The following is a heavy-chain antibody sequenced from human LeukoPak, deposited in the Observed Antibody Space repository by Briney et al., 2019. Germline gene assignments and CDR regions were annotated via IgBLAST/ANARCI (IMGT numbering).Heavy chain of an antibody. Sequence: GESLKISCQGSGSSFTTYWIAWVRQMPGKGLEWMGIIYPGDSDTRYSPAFQGQVTISADKSISTTYLQWSSLKASDTAMYYCARHYYGGDSGHMGYWGQGTRVTVSS. CDR1: GSSFTTYW. V-gene: IGHV5-51*01. D-gene: IGHD4-23*01. CDR2: IYPGDSDT. J-gene: IGHJ4*02. CDR3: ARHYYGGDSGHMGY.